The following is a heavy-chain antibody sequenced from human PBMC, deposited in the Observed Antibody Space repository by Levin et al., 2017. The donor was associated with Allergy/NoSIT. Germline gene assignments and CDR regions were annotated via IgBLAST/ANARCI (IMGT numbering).Heavy chain of an antibody. CDR1: GGSLSSYY. CDR3: ARHWGSGTYKYYFDY. D-gene: IGHD3-10*01. J-gene: IGHJ4*02. V-gene: IGHV4-59*08. CDR2: IYSSGST. Sequence: SETLSLTCTVSGGSLSSYYWSWIRQPPGKGLEWIGFIYSSGSTNYNPSLKSRVTISVDTSKSQFSLKLRSVTAADTAVYYCARHWGSGTYKYYFDYWGQGTLVTVSS.